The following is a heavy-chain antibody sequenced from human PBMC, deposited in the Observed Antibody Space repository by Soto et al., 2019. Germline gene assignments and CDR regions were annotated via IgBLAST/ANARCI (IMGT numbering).Heavy chain of an antibody. J-gene: IGHJ4*02. D-gene: IGHD3-16*01. Sequence: QVQLVESGGGVVQPGRSLRLSCEVSGFTFSSYAMHWVRQAPGKGLEWVAIISYDATNKYYADSVKGRFTISRDNSKNTLYLHMNRLRAEDTAVYYCARRRKGGEYYFDYWGQGPLVTVSS. CDR3: ARRRKGGEYYFDY. CDR2: ISYDATNK. V-gene: IGHV3-30-3*01. CDR1: GFTFSSYA.